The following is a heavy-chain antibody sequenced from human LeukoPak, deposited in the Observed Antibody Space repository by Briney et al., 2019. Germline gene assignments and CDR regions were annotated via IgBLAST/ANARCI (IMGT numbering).Heavy chain of an antibody. CDR1: GFPFSNHA. CDR2: ISNGNT. D-gene: IGHD3-9*01. Sequence: GGSLRLSCAASGFPFSNHAMSWVRQPPGKGLEWVSAISNGNTYYADSVRGRFTISRDDSKNMVYLQMNSLRVEDTARYYFVREAGYFARVCLKRHWFDPWGRGTLVTVSS. V-gene: IGHV3-23*01. J-gene: IGHJ5*02. CDR3: VREAGYFARVCLKRHWFDP.